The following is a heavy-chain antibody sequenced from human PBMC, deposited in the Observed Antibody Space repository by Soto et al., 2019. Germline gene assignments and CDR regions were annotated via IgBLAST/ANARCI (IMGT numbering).Heavy chain of an antibody. CDR3: ARDGVGDYVGFDWFDH. Sequence: ASVKVSCKASGYTFTSYGISWVRQAPGQGLEWMGWTSAYNGNTNYAQKLQGRVTMTIDTSTSTAYMELRSLRSDDTAVYYCARDGVGDYVGFDWFDHWGQGPLVTVSS. CDR1: GYTFTSYG. V-gene: IGHV1-18*01. D-gene: IGHD4-17*01. CDR2: TSAYNGNT. J-gene: IGHJ5*02.